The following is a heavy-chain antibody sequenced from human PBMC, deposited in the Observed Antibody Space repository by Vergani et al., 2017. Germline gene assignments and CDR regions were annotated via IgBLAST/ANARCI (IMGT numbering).Heavy chain of an antibody. CDR3: TTDETTVTTEDAFDI. CDR2: ISGSGGST. J-gene: IGHJ3*02. CDR1: GFTVSSNY. Sequence: EVQLVETGGGLIQPGGSLRLSCAASGFTVSSNYMSWVRQAPGKGLEWVSAISGSGGSTYYADSVKGRFTISRDNSKNTLYLQMNSLRAEDTAVYYCTTDETTVTTEDAFDIWGQGTMVTVSS. D-gene: IGHD4-17*01. V-gene: IGHV3-23*04.